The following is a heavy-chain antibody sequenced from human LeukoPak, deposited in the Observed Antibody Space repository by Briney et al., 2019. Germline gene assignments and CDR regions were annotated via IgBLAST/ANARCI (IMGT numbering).Heavy chain of an antibody. CDR3: ARDLGQDYYDSSGYPGGDAFDI. Sequence: PGGSLRLSCAAPGFTFSSYSMNWVRQAPGKGLEWVSSISSSSSYIYYADSVKGRFTISRDNAKNSLYLQMNSLRAEDTAVYYCARDLGQDYYDSSGYPGGDAFDIWGQGTMVTVSS. CDR1: GFTFSSYS. CDR2: ISSSSSYI. D-gene: IGHD3-22*01. J-gene: IGHJ3*02. V-gene: IGHV3-21*01.